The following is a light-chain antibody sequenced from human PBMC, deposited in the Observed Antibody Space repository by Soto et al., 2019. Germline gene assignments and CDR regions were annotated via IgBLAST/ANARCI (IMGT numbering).Light chain of an antibody. J-gene: IGKJ4*01. CDR3: QQYGSSPLT. V-gene: IGKV3-20*01. Sequence: EIVLTQSPGTLSLSPGERATLSCRASQSVFNNHIGWYQQKPGQAPRRLIFGASFRATGIPDRFSGSGSGTDFTLTISRLEPEDFAVYYCQQYGSSPLTFGGGTKVDNK. CDR1: QSVFNNH. CDR2: GAS.